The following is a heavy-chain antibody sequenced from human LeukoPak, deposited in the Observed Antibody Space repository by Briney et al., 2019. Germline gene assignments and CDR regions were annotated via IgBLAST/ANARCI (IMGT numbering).Heavy chain of an antibody. CDR2: IYYSGNI. Sequence: SETLSLTCTVSGGSISNGDYYWTWIRQPPGKGLEWMGAIYYSGNINYNPSLRSRLSISLDTSKNQFSLKLSSVTAADTAVYFCATERVGYQPYYFDYWGQGALVTVSS. J-gene: IGHJ4*02. V-gene: IGHV4-30-4*01. CDR3: ATERVGYQPYYFDY. CDR1: GGSISNGDYY. D-gene: IGHD2-2*01.